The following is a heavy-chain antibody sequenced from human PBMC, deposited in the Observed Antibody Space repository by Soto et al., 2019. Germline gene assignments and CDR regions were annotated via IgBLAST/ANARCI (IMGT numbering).Heavy chain of an antibody. CDR3: ARDRRFYDSGYYDIDNDAFDV. V-gene: IGHV1-2*02. Sequence: ASVKVSCKASGYTFTGYHMHWVRQAPGQGLEWMGWINPNSGGTNYAQKFQGRVTMTRDTSISTAYMEVSRLRSDDTAVYYCARDRRFYDSGYYDIDNDAFDVWGQGTMVTV. J-gene: IGHJ3*01. CDR2: INPNSGGT. CDR1: GYTFTGYH. D-gene: IGHD3-22*01.